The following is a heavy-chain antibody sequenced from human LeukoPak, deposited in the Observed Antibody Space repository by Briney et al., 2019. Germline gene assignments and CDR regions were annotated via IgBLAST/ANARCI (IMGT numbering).Heavy chain of an antibody. D-gene: IGHD3-3*01. CDR1: GFTFSSYS. Sequence: GGSLRLSCAASGFTFSSYSMNWVRQAPGKGLEWVSSISSSSSYIYYADSVKGRFTISRDNAKNSLYLQVNSLTAEDTAMYYCARAGVDTSGYYYQGFDYWGQGTLVTVSS. V-gene: IGHV3-21*01. CDR3: ARAGVDTSGYYYQGFDY. CDR2: ISSSSSYI. J-gene: IGHJ4*02.